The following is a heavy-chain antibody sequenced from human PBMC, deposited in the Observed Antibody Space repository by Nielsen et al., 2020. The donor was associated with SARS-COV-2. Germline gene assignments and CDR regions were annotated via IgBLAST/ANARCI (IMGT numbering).Heavy chain of an antibody. Sequence: GGSLRLSCAASGFTFSNHAMHWVRQAPGKGLEWVASITMSGAYMYYADSVRGRFTVSRDNAENSLYLQMNSLRDEDTAVYYCARDQDGGAATSNWYFDLWGRGTLVIVSS. CDR1: GFTFSNHA. V-gene: IGHV3-21*01. J-gene: IGHJ2*01. CDR3: ARDQDGGAATSNWYFDL. CDR2: ITMSGAYM. D-gene: IGHD6-25*01.